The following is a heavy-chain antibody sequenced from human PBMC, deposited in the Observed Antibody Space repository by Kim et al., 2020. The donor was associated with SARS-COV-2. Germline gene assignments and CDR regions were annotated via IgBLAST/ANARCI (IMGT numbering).Heavy chain of an antibody. CDR2: IYHSGST. CDR3: ARVVYCSSTSCYTRWFDP. Sequence: SETLSLTCAVSGGSISSGGYSWSWIRQPPGKGLEWIGYIYHSGSTYYNPSLKSRVTISVDRSKNQFSLKLSSVTAADTAVYYCARVVYCSSTSCYTRWFDPWGQGTLVTVSS. J-gene: IGHJ5*02. V-gene: IGHV4-30-2*01. D-gene: IGHD2-2*02. CDR1: GGSISSGGYS.